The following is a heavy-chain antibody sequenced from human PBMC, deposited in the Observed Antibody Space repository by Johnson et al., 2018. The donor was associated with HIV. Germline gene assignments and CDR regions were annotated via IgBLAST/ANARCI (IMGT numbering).Heavy chain of an antibody. D-gene: IGHD3-3*01. CDR2: ISGSGGST. CDR3: ARGPITIFGVVTTGDAFDI. Sequence: VQLVESGGGAVRPGGSLRISCAASGFTFDDYGMSWVRQAPGKGLEWVSAISGSGGSTYYADSVKGRFTISSDNSKNTLYLQMNSLRAEDTAVYYCARGPITIFGVVTTGDAFDIWGQWTMVTVSS. J-gene: IGHJ3*02. V-gene: IGHV3-23*04. CDR1: GFTFDDYG.